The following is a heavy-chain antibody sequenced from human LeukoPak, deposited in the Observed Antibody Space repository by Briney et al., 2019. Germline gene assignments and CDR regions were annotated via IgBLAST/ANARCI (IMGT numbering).Heavy chain of an antibody. V-gene: IGHV4-39*01. CDR1: GGSISSSSYY. CDR3: ARRGYSSGWYPFDY. D-gene: IGHD6-19*01. J-gene: IGHJ4*02. Sequence: SETLSLTCTVSGGSISSSSYYWGWVRQPPGKGLKWIGSIYYSGSTYYNPSLKSRVTISVDTSKNQFSLKLSSVTAADTAVYYCARRGYSSGWYPFDYWGQGTLVTVSS. CDR2: IYYSGST.